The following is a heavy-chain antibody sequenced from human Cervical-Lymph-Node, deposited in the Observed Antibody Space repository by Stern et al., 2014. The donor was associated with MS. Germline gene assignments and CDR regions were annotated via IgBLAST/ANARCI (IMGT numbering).Heavy chain of an antibody. Sequence: VQLVESGGGLLQPGRSLSLSCAASGLTFSTYGMHCVRQAPGKGLEWVAVISDDGSMKFYGDSVKGRFTISSDKSKNTLYLQMNSLRAEDTAVYYCAKGDNWRRLNHWGQGTLVTVSS. V-gene: IGHV3-30*18. CDR3: AKGDNWRRLNH. CDR2: ISDDGSMK. D-gene: IGHD1-20*01. J-gene: IGHJ5*02. CDR1: GLTFSTYG.